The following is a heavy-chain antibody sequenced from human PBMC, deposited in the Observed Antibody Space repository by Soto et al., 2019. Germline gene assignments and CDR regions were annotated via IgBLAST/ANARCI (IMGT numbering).Heavy chain of an antibody. J-gene: IGHJ4*02. Sequence: QVQLQQWGAGLLKPSETLSLTCAVYGGSFSGYYWTWIRQPPGTGLEWIGEINHSGSTNYNPSLMCRVTILVDTSNNQFSLKLTSVIAAVTAVYYCARDKITGLFDYWGQGTLVTVSS. V-gene: IGHV4-34*01. D-gene: IGHD2-8*02. CDR2: INHSGST. CDR3: ARDKITGLFDY. CDR1: GGSFSGYY.